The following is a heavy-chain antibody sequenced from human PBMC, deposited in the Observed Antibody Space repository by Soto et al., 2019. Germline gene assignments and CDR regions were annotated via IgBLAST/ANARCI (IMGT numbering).Heavy chain of an antibody. CDR3: ARDRRDGYFGPRNDY. V-gene: IGHV4-59*12. CDR2: IYYSGST. CDR1: GGSISIYY. J-gene: IGHJ4*02. D-gene: IGHD5-12*01. Sequence: PSETLSLTCTVSGGSISIYYWSWVRQPPGKGLEWIGYIYYSGSTNYNPSLKSRVTISVDTSKNQFSLKLSSVTAADTAVYYCARDRRDGYFGPRNDYWGQGTLVTVSS.